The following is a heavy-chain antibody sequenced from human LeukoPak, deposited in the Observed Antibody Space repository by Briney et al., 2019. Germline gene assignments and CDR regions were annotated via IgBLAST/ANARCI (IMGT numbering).Heavy chain of an antibody. CDR3: AKDLSRQWSY. J-gene: IGHJ4*02. Sequence: GGSLRLSCAASGFTFSSYAMHWVRQAPGKGPEYVSAISSNGGSTYYANSVKGRFAISRDNSKNTLYLQMNSLRAEDTAVYYCAKDLSRQWSYWGQGTLVTVSS. CDR2: ISSNGGST. V-gene: IGHV3-64*01. CDR1: GFTFSSYA. D-gene: IGHD6-19*01.